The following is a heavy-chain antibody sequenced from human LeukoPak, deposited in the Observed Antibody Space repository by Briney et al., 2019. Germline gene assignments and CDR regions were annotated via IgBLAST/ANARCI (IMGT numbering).Heavy chain of an antibody. D-gene: IGHD3-10*01. V-gene: IGHV3-33*01. CDR2: IWYDGSNK. J-gene: IGHJ4*02. CDR1: GFTFSSYG. Sequence: GGSLRLSCAASGFTFSSYGMHWVRQAPGKGLEWVAVIWYDGSNKYYADSVKGRFTISRDNSKNTLYLQMNSLRAEDTAVYYCARGLASYYYGSRRPTPLDYWGQGTLVTVSS. CDR3: ARGLASYYYGSRRPTPLDY.